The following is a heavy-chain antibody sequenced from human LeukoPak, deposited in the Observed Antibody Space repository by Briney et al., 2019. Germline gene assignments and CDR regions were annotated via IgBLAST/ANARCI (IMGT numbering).Heavy chain of an antibody. J-gene: IGHJ4*02. D-gene: IGHD1-26*01. Sequence: GASVKVSCKASGGTFSSYAISWVRQAPGQGLEWMGGIIPIFGTANYAQKFQGRVTITADESTSTAYMELSSLRSEDTAVYYCARAKYSGSYARSPKFDNGGQGPLVTVSS. CDR2: IIPIFGTA. CDR3: ARAKYSGSYARSPKFDN. CDR1: GGTFSSYA. V-gene: IGHV1-69*13.